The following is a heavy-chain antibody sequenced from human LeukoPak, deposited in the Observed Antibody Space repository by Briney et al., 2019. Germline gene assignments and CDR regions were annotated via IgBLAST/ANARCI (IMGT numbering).Heavy chain of an antibody. J-gene: IGHJ3*02. CDR3: ARDPSRDAFDI. V-gene: IGHV1-69*05. CDR1: GGTFSSYA. CDR2: IIPIFGTA. Sequence: GASMKVSCKASGGTFSSYAISWVRQAPGQGLEWMGGIIPIFGTANYAQKFQGRVTMTRDTSISTAYMELSRLRSDDTAVYYCARDPSRDAFDIWGQGTMVTVSS.